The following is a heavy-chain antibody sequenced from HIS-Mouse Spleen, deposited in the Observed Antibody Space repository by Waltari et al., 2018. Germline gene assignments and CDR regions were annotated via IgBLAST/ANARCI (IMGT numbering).Heavy chain of an antibody. CDR1: GGSISSSSYY. J-gene: IGHJ2*01. D-gene: IGHD6-13*01. Sequence: QLQLQESGPGLVKPSETLSLTCTVSGGSISSSSYYWGWIRQPPGKGLEWIGRIYYSGSTYDNPSLKSRVTISVDPSKNQFSLKLSSVTAADTAVYYCAREIPYSSSWYDWYFDLWGRGTLVTVSS. V-gene: IGHV4-39*07. CDR3: AREIPYSSSWYDWYFDL. CDR2: IYYSGST.